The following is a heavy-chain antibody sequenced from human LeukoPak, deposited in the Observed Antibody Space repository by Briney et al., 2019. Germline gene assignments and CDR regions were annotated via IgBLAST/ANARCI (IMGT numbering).Heavy chain of an antibody. J-gene: IGHJ6*02. D-gene: IGHD6-19*01. CDR2: ISAYNGNT. Sequence: ASVKVSCKASGYTFTGYYMHWVRQAPGQGLEWMGWISAYNGNTNYAQKLQGRVTMTTDTSTSTAYMELRSLRSDDTAVYYCARGPSSSGWLYYYYGMDVWGQGTTVTVSS. V-gene: IGHV1-18*04. CDR1: GYTFTGYY. CDR3: ARGPSSSGWLYYYYGMDV.